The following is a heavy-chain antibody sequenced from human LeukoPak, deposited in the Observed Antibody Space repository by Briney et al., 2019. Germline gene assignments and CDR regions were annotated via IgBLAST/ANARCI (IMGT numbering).Heavy chain of an antibody. CDR2: LHRSGIT. J-gene: IGHJ5*02. D-gene: IGHD1-26*01. CDR3: ARGGIVGSRTNWFDP. CDR1: GGSISSSNW. V-gene: IGHV4-4*02. Sequence: SSGTLSLTCAVSGGSISSSNWWTWVRQPPGKGLEWIGELHRSGITNYNPSLKSRVTISLDTSKSQFSLKLTSVTPADTAVYYCARGGIVGSRTNWFDPWGQGILVTVSS.